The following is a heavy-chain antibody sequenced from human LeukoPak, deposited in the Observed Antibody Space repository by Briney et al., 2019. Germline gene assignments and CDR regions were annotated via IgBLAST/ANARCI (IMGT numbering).Heavy chain of an antibody. D-gene: IGHD6-13*01. J-gene: IGHJ6*02. V-gene: IGHV4-39*01. CDR1: GGSISSSSYY. CDR2: IYYSGST. CDR3: ARIGSASIAAAGTGYYYGMDV. Sequence: SETLSLTCTVSGGSISSSSYYWGWIRQPPGKGLEWIGSIYYSGSTYYNPSLKSRVTISIDTSKNQFSLKLSSVTAADTAVYYCARIGSASIAAAGTGYYYGMDVWGQGTTVTVSS.